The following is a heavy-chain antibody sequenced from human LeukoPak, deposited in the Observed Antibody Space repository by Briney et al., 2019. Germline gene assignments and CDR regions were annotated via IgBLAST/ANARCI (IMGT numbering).Heavy chain of an antibody. CDR1: GFTASSNY. Sequence: GGSLRLSCAASGFTASSNYMSWVRQAPGKGLEWVSVIYSGGNTYYADSVKGRFTISRDNSKSTLYLEMNSLRAEDTAVYYCAARKYSYGYLDPWGQGTLVTVSS. CDR3: AARKYSYGYLDP. CDR2: IYSGGNT. J-gene: IGHJ5*02. D-gene: IGHD5-18*01. V-gene: IGHV3-66*01.